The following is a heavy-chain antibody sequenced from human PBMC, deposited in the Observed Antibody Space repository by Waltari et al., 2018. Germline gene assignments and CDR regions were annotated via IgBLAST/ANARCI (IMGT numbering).Heavy chain of an antibody. CDR2: ISGTTSYI. Sequence: EVQLVESGGGLVKPGGSLRLSCAASGFTFSKYGRNWVRQAPGKGLEWVSSISGTTSYIYYADSVRGRFTISRDNAKNSLFLQMNSLRAEDTAVYYCARGVVDSWGQGTLVTVSS. CDR3: ARGVVDS. J-gene: IGHJ4*02. CDR1: GFTFSKYG. V-gene: IGHV3-21*01.